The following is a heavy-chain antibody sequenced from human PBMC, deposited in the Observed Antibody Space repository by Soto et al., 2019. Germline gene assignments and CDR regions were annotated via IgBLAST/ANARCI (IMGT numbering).Heavy chain of an antibody. CDR2: ITPFNGNT. CDR3: ATLGVERGFDP. J-gene: IGHJ5*02. D-gene: IGHD3-16*01. V-gene: IGHV1-45*02. Sequence: QMQLVQSGAEVKKTGSSVKVSCKASGYTFTYRYLHWVRQAPGQALEWMGWITPFNGNTNYAQKFQDRVTITRDRSMSTAYMELSSLRSEDTAMYYCATLGVERGFDPWGQGTLVTVSS. CDR1: GYTFTYRY.